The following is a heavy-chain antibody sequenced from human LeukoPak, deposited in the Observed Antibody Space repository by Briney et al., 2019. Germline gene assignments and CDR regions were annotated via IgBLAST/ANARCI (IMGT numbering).Heavy chain of an antibody. CDR2: INWNGGST. D-gene: IGHD5-12*01. CDR1: GLTFDDYG. Sequence: PGGSLRLSCAASGLTFDDYGMSWGRQVPGKGLEWVSGINWNGGSTGYADSVKGRFTISRDYAKNSLYLQMNSLRAEDTALYYCAVGSGYDIPSYGLFWGQGTLVTVSS. J-gene: IGHJ4*02. CDR3: AVGSGYDIPSYGLF. V-gene: IGHV3-20*04.